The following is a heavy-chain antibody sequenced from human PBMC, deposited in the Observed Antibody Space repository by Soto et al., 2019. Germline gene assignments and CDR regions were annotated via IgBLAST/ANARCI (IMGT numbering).Heavy chain of an antibody. CDR2: IYYSGST. J-gene: IGHJ6*02. CDR1: GGCMRSGEYD. V-gene: IGHV4-30-4*01. CDR3: ARDHYVYDILTGYGYYYGMDV. D-gene: IGHD3-9*01. Sequence: PSESLALGCTVCGGCMRSGEYDGSWIRQPPGKGLEWIGYIYYSGSTYYNPSLKSRVTISVDTSKNQFSLKLSSVAAADTAVYYCARDHYVYDILTGYGYYYGMDVWGQGTTVTVSS.